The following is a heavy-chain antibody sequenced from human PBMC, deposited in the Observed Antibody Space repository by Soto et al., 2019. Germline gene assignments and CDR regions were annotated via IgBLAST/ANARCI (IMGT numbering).Heavy chain of an antibody. J-gene: IGHJ6*02. CDR1: GYSFTSYW. CDR2: IDPSDSYT. V-gene: IGHV5-10-1*01. CDR3: ARYGSGSYRYYYYYGMDV. Sequence: PGESLKISCQGSGYSFTSYWISWVRQMPGKGLEWMGRIDPSDSYTNYSPSFQGHVTISADKSISTAYLQWSSLKASDTAMYYCARYGSGSYRYYYYYGMDVWGQGTTVTVSS. D-gene: IGHD3-10*01.